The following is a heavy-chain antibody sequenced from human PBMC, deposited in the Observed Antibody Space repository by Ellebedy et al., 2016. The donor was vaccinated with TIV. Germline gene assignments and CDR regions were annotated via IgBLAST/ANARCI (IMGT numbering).Heavy chain of an antibody. CDR3: ARDLGERVRGVIRNNWFDP. CDR1: GGSISSYY. J-gene: IGHJ5*02. CDR2: IYYSGST. Sequence: MPSETLSLTCTVSGGSISSYYWSWIRQPPGKGLEWIGYIYYSGSTNYNPSRKSRVTISVDTSKNQFSLKLSSVTAADTAVYYCARDLGERVRGVIRNNWFDPWGQGTLVTVSS. D-gene: IGHD3-10*01. V-gene: IGHV4-59*01.